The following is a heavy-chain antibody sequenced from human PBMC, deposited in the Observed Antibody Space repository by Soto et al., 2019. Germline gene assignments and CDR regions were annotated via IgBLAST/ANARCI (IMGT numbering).Heavy chain of an antibody. Sequence: QVQLVQSGAEVREPGASEKVACKASGYTFGNYYIHWVRQAPGQGLEWMGIINPSGGTTTYAQRVQGRITMTTDTSTSTVYMELSSLRSEDTAVYYCARPRHYYYGMDVWGQGTTVTVSS. V-gene: IGHV1-46*01. CDR1: GYTFGNYY. J-gene: IGHJ6*02. CDR3: ARPRHYYYGMDV. CDR2: INPSGGTT.